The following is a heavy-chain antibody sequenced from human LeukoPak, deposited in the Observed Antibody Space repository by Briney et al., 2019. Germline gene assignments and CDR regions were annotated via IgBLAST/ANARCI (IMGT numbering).Heavy chain of an antibody. J-gene: IGHJ4*02. CDR1: GGSLSSYY. V-gene: IGHV4-59*01. D-gene: IGHD6-13*01. Sequence: PSETLSLTCTVSGGSLSSYYWSWIRQPPGKGLEWIGYIYYSGSTNYNPSLKSRVTISVDTSKNQFSLKLSSVTAADTAVYYCAREGAIAAAGLDYWGQGTLVTVSS. CDR3: AREGAIAAAGLDY. CDR2: IYYSGST.